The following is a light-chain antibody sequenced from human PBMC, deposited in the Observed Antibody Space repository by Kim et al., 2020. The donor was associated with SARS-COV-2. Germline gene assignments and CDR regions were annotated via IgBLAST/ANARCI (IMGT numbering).Light chain of an antibody. CDR1: SSNIGSNY. J-gene: IGLJ3*02. V-gene: IGLV1-47*01. CDR3: AAWDDSLRGV. CDR2: RNN. Sequence: QSVLTQPPSASGTPGQRVTISCSGSSSNIGSNYVYWYQQLPGTAPKLLIYRNNQRPSGVPDRFSGSKSGTSASLAISGLPSEDEADYYCAAWDDSLRGVFGGGTQLTVL.